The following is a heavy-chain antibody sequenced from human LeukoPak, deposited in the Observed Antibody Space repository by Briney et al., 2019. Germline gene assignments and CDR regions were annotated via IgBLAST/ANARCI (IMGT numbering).Heavy chain of an antibody. D-gene: IGHD6-13*01. Sequence: GASVKVSCKASGYTFTSYAMHWVRQAPGQRLEWMGWINAGNGNTKYSQKFQGRVTITRDTSASTAYMELSSLRSEDTAVCYCARDADSSWTYYFDYWGQGTLVTVSS. J-gene: IGHJ4*02. V-gene: IGHV1-3*01. CDR3: ARDADSSWTYYFDY. CDR1: GYTFTSYA. CDR2: INAGNGNT.